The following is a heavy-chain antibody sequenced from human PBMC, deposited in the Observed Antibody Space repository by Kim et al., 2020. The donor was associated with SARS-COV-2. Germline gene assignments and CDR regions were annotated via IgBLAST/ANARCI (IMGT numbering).Heavy chain of an antibody. V-gene: IGHV3-15*01. D-gene: IGHD3-10*02. CDR2: IKSKTDGGTA. J-gene: IGHJ1*01. CDR3: TTATMC. Sequence: GGSLRLSCAVSGIPFSDAWFNWVRQSPGKGLEWVGRIKSKTDGGTADLAAPVKGRFAISRDDSKNTLYLLMNNVETDDSAVYYCTTATMCCGQGTLVTVS. CDR1: GIPFSDAW.